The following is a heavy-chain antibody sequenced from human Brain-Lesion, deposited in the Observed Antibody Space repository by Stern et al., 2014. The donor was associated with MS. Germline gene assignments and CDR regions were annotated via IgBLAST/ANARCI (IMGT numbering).Heavy chain of an antibody. Sequence: VQLVQSGAEVKKPGASVKVSCKTSGYIFTGYYIHWVRQAPGQGLEWMALINPNTGGTKYAQKCEGRVTMSRDTSISTAYVELSSLTSDDTAVYYCARDQRGITIFGVVTDYYYLGMDVWGQGTTVTVSS. CDR2: INPNTGGT. D-gene: IGHD3-3*01. J-gene: IGHJ6*02. CDR3: ARDQRGITIFGVVTDYYYLGMDV. CDR1: GYIFTGYY. V-gene: IGHV1-2*02.